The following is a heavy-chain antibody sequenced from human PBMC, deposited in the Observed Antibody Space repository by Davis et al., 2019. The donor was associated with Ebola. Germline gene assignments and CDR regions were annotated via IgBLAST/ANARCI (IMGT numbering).Heavy chain of an antibody. J-gene: IGHJ4*02. V-gene: IGHV3-7*01. CDR2: IDQDGSDK. CDR1: GFTFSSYA. CDR3: ARANWGSADY. Sequence: GESLKISCAASGFTFSSYAVHWVRQAPGKGLEWVANIDQDGSDKYYVDSVKGRFTISRDNTKNSLYLQMNSLRVEDTAVYYCARANWGSADYWGQGTQVTVSS. D-gene: IGHD7-27*01.